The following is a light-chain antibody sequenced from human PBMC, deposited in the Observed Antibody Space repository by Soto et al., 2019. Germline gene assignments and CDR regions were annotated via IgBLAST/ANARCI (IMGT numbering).Light chain of an antibody. CDR2: KDT. J-gene: IGLJ2*01. V-gene: IGLV3-25*02. CDR3: QSADSSNTYDVI. Sequence: SYELTQPPSVSVSPGQTARITCSGDALPKQYSYWYQQRAGQAPVLVIYKDTERPSGIPERFSGSSSGTTATLTISGVQAEDEADYYCQSADSSNTYDVIFGGGTQLTVL. CDR1: ALPKQY.